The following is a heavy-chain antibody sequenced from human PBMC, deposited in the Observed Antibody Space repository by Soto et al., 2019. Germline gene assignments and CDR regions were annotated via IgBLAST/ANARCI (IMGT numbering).Heavy chain of an antibody. CDR3: ATNGFTIFGVVILTRDAFDI. Sequence: GASVKVSCKVSGYTLTELSMHWVRQAPGKGLEWLGGFDPEDGETIYAQKFQGRVTMTEDTSTDTAYMELSSLRSEDTAVYYCATNGFTIFGVVILTRDAFDICGQGTMVTVSS. V-gene: IGHV1-24*01. CDR1: GYTLTELS. J-gene: IGHJ3*02. D-gene: IGHD3-3*01. CDR2: FDPEDGET.